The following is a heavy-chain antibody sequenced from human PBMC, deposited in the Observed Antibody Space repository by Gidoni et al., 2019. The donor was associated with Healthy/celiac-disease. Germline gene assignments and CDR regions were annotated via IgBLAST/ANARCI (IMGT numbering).Heavy chain of an antibody. Sequence: EVQLVETGGGLIQPGGSLRLSCAASGFTVSSNYMSWVRQAPGKGLEWVSVIYSGGSTYYADAVKGRFTISRDNSKNTLYLQMNSLRAEDTAVYYCARHRLEEYQLPHIDYWGQGTLVTVSS. J-gene: IGHJ4*02. CDR3: ARHRLEEYQLPHIDY. CDR2: IYSGGST. CDR1: GFTVSSNY. V-gene: IGHV3-53*02. D-gene: IGHD2-2*01.